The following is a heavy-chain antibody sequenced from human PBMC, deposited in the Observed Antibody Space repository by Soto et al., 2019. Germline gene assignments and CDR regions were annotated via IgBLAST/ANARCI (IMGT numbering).Heavy chain of an antibody. Sequence: QVQVVQSGAEVKKPGASVKVSCKASGYTFTGYYMHWVRKAPGQGLEWMGWIIPNNGGTKYAQKFQDRVTMTRDTSISTAYMELSRLRSDDTAVYYCARGTFDSSGDYFAGWFGPWGQGTLVTVSS. CDR2: IIPNNGGT. V-gene: IGHV1-2*02. D-gene: IGHD3-22*01. J-gene: IGHJ5*02. CDR3: ARGTFDSSGDYFAGWFGP. CDR1: GYTFTGYY.